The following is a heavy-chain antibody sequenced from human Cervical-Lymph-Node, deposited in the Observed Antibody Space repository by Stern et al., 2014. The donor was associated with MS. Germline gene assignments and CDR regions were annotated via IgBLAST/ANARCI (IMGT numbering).Heavy chain of an antibody. Sequence: VQLVESGPGLVKPSQTLSLTCTVSGGSISSGEYYWSWIRQPPGKGLEWIGYIYFSGNTYYSPSLKSRVRISIDTSKNQFSLKMNPVTAADTAVYYCARKRWLSSDYFDYWGQGTLVTVSS. CDR3: ARKRWLSSDYFDY. CDR1: GGSISSGEYY. V-gene: IGHV4-30-4*01. J-gene: IGHJ4*02. D-gene: IGHD5-24*01. CDR2: IYFSGNT.